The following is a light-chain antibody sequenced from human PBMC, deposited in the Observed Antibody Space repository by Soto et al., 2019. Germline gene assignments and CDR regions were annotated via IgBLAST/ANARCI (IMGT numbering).Light chain of an antibody. J-gene: IGKJ4*01. Sequence: DIQMTQSPSTMFASVEDRVILTSRASQNINTFLNWYQQKPGKAPKVLIYGASSLQSGVPPRFSGSGSGTDVTLTISSLQPEEFATYVCQKRYSSLLTFGGGTKVDI. V-gene: IGKV1-39*01. CDR2: GAS. CDR1: QNINTF. CDR3: QKRYSSLLT.